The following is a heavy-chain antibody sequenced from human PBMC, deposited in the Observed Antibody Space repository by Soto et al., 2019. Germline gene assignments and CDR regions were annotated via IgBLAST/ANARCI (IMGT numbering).Heavy chain of an antibody. CDR1: GFTFSSYW. D-gene: IGHD2-15*01. Sequence: EVQLVESGGGLVQPGGSLRLSCAASGFTFSSYWMHWVRQAPGKGLVWVSRINSDGSSTSYADSVKGRFTISRDNAKNTLYLKMKSMRAEDTAVYYCGRGYCSGGSCSHLDYWGQGTLFTVSS. J-gene: IGHJ4*02. CDR3: GRGYCSGGSCSHLDY. CDR2: INSDGSST. V-gene: IGHV3-74*01.